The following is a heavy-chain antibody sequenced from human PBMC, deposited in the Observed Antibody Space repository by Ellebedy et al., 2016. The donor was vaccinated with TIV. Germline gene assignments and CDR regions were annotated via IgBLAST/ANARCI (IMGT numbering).Heavy chain of an antibody. CDR1: GYTFTAYY. CDR2: FDPEDGET. Sequence: ASVKVSCKASGYTFTAYYMHWVRQAPGKGLEWMGGFDPEDGETIYAQKFQGRVTMTEDTSTDTAYMELSSLRSEDTAVYYCATRRVVGANYYYYGMDVWGQGTTVTVSS. D-gene: IGHD1-26*01. J-gene: IGHJ6*02. V-gene: IGHV1-24*01. CDR3: ATRRVVGANYYYYGMDV.